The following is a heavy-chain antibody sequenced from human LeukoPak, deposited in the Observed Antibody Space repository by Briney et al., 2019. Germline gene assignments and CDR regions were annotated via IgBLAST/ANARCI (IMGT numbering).Heavy chain of an antibody. Sequence: SETLSLTCAVYGGSFSGYYWSWIRQPPGKGLEWIGEINHSGSTNYNPSLKSRVTISVDTSKNQFSLKLTSVTAADTAIYYCARVYNPDYYYHMDVWGKGITVTVSS. CDR1: GGSFSGYY. J-gene: IGHJ6*03. CDR2: INHSGST. D-gene: IGHD1-14*01. V-gene: IGHV4-34*01. CDR3: ARVYNPDYYYHMDV.